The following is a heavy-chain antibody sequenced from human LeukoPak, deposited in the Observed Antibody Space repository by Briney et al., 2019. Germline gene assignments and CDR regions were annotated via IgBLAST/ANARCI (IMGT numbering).Heavy chain of an antibody. Sequence: GGSLRLSCAASRFTFSSYSMNWVRQAPGKGLEWVSSISSSSSYIYYADSVKGRFTISRDNAKNSLYLQMNSLRAEDTAVYYCAREGYGGWFDPWGQGTLVTVSS. CDR3: AREGYGGWFDP. J-gene: IGHJ5*02. CDR2: ISSSSSYI. D-gene: IGHD5-18*01. CDR1: RFTFSSYS. V-gene: IGHV3-21*01.